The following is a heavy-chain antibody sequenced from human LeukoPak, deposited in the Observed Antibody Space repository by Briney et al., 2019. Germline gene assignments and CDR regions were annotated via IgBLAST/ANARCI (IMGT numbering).Heavy chain of an antibody. V-gene: IGHV3-74*01. Sequence: GGSLRLSCAVSGLTLSSYRMHWVRQAPGKGLVWVSAIETDGKSATYADSVKGRFTISRDNAKNTLYLQMNSLRAEDTAVYFCARDYQGLHYWGRELWSPSPQ. D-gene: IGHD3-16*02. CDR1: GLTLSSYR. CDR3: ARDYQGLHY. CDR2: IETDGKSA. J-gene: IGHJ4*02.